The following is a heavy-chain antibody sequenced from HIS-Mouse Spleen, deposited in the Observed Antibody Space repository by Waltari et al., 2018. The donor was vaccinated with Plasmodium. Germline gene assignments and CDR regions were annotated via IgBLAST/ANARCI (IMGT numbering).Heavy chain of an antibody. V-gene: IGHV4-34*01. CDR3: ARVTSSGVYWYFDL. CDR1: GGSFSGYY. Sequence: QVQLQQWGAGLLTPSETLSLTCAVYGGSFSGYYWSWIRQPPGKGLEGIGEINHSGSTNYNPSLKSRVTISVDTSKNQFSLKLSSVTAADTAVYYCARVTSSGVYWYFDLWGRGTLVTVSS. J-gene: IGHJ2*01. D-gene: IGHD3-3*01. CDR2: INHSGST.